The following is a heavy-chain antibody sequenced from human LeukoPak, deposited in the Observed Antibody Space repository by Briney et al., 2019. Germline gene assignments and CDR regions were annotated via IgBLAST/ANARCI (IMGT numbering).Heavy chain of an antibody. J-gene: IGHJ6*02. CDR1: GFTFSSYW. D-gene: IGHD2-15*01. CDR2: IKHDGSEK. Sequence: GGSLRLSCAASGFTFSSYWMSWVRQAPGKGLEWVANIKHDGSEKYYVDSVKGRFTISRDNAKNSLYLQMNSLRAEDTAVYYCARDQGYCSGGSCYHAGYYGMDVWGRGTTVTVSS. CDR3: ARDQGYCSGGSCYHAGYYGMDV. V-gene: IGHV3-7*01.